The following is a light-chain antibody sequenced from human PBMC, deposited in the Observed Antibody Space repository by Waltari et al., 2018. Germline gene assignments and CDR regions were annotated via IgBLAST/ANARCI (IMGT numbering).Light chain of an antibody. CDR1: RSDVGGYNL. Sequence: QSALTQPPSASGSPGQSVAISCTGTRSDVGGYNLVSWYQQHPGKAPKLIIYEVSKRPSGVPDRFSGSKSGNTASLAVSGLQTEDEADYYCSSYTGSTNLKVFGGGTKLTVL. V-gene: IGLV2-8*01. J-gene: IGLJ2*01. CDR2: EVS. CDR3: SSYTGSTNLKV.